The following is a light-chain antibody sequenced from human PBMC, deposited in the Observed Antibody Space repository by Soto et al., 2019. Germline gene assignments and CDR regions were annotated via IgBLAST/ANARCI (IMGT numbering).Light chain of an antibody. CDR1: QSISNY. J-gene: IGKJ3*01. V-gene: IGKV1-39*01. Sequence: DIQMTQSPSSLSASVGERITITCRASQSISNYLNWYQQKPGKAHKILIYGASNLQSGVPSMLSDSGTATDFIITISSQQPADYATDYCQHGYSLVSFTCDGATKVDIK. CDR2: GAS. CDR3: QHGYSLVSFT.